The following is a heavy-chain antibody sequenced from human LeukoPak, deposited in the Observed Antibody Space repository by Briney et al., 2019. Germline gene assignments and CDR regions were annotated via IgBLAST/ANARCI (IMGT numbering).Heavy chain of an antibody. J-gene: IGHJ4*02. V-gene: IGHV1-2*06. D-gene: IGHD1-26*01. Sequence: ASVKVSCKASGGTFSSYAISWVRQAPGQGLEWMGRINPNSGGTNYAQKFQGRVTMTRDTSISTAYMELSRLRSDDTAVYYCARVRYSGSYDYWGQGTLVTVSS. CDR1: GGTFSSYA. CDR3: ARVRYSGSYDY. CDR2: INPNSGGT.